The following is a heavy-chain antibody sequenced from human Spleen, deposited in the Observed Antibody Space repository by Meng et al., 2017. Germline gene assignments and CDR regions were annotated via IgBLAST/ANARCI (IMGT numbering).Heavy chain of an antibody. CDR3: ARGPTTMAHDFDY. V-gene: IGHV4-39*02. D-gene: IGHD4-11*01. Sequence: QLQESGPGLVKPSQTLSLTCTVSGGSINSVSYFWSWIRQRPGKGLEWIGEINHSGSTNYNPSLKSRVTISVDTSKDHFSLKQSSVTAADSAVYYCARGPTTMAHDFDYWGQGTLVTASS. J-gene: IGHJ4*02. CDR1: GGSINSVSYF. CDR2: INHSGST.